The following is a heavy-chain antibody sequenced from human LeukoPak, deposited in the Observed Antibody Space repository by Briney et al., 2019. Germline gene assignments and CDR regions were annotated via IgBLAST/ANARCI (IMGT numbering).Heavy chain of an antibody. D-gene: IGHD3-22*01. Sequence: SETLSLTCSVSGDSISSGNNYWGWIRQPPGKGLDWIGSITHSGGTYYNPSLKSRVTISVDTSKNQFSLRLTPVTAPDTAVYYCVAIVNQFYYYYMNVWGKGTTVTVSS. J-gene: IGHJ6*03. CDR3: VAIVNQFYYYYMNV. CDR1: GDSISSGNNY. V-gene: IGHV4-39*01. CDR2: ITHSGGT.